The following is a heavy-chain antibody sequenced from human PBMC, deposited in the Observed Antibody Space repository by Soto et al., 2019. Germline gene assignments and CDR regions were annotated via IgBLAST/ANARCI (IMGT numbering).Heavy chain of an antibody. V-gene: IGHV3-9*01. CDR1: GFTFDDYA. CDR3: AKDDPRQIAVAGAFDI. CDR2: ISWNSGSI. D-gene: IGHD6-19*01. Sequence: GGSLRLSCAASGFTFDDYAMHWVRQAPGKGLEWVSGISWNSGSIGYADSVKGRFTISRDNAKNSLYLQMNSLRAEDTALYYCAKDDPRQIAVAGAFDIWGQGTMVTVSS. J-gene: IGHJ3*02.